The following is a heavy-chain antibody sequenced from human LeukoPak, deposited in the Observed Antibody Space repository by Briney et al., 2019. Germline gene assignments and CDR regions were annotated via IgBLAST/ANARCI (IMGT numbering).Heavy chain of an antibody. Sequence: GGSLRLSCTASGFTFSSYSMNWVRQAPGKGPEWVSFISISSSTIYYADSVKGRFTIIRDNAKNSLYLQMNSLRAEDTAVYYCATKWGYCSGGSCYPYYMDVWGKGTTVTVSS. CDR1: GFTFSSYS. CDR2: ISISSSTI. CDR3: ATKWGYCSGGSCYPYYMDV. D-gene: IGHD2-15*01. V-gene: IGHV3-48*01. J-gene: IGHJ6*03.